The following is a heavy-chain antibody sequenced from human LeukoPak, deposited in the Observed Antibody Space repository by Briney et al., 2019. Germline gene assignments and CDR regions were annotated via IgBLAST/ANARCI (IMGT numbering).Heavy chain of an antibody. V-gene: IGHV1-24*01. D-gene: IGHD2-2*02. CDR2: FDPEDGET. J-gene: IGHJ6*03. CDR3: ATELRGCSSTSCYSFYYYMDV. CDR1: GYTLTELS. Sequence: GASVKVSCKVSGYTLTELSMHWVRQAPGKGLEWMGGFDPEDGETIYAQKFQGRVTMTEDTSTDTAYMELSSLRSEDTAVYYCATELRGCSSTSCYSFYYYMDVWGKGTTVTVSS.